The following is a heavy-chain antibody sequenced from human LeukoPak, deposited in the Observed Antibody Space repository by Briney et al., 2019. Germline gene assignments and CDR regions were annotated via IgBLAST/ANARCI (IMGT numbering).Heavy chain of an antibody. CDR2: ISSNGGST. J-gene: IGHJ4*02. D-gene: IGHD3-10*01. CDR1: GFTFSSYA. Sequence: GGSLRPSCSASGFTFSSYALHWVRQAPGKGLEYVSAISSNGGSTYYADSVKGRFTISRDNSKNTLYLQMSSLRTEDTALYYCVKGKGSVVRGVLYYFDYWGQGTLVTVSS. CDR3: VKGKGSVVRGVLYYFDY. V-gene: IGHV3-64D*06.